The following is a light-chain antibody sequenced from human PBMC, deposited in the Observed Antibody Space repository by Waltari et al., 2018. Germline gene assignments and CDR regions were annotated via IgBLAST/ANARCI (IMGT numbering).Light chain of an antibody. CDR2: GAA. CDR3: QQYTTYRVS. CDR1: LIISRW. V-gene: IGKV1-5*01. J-gene: IGKJ4*01. Sequence: DIPLTQSPSTLSAAVGDRVTITCRASLIISRWLAWYQQKPGKAPNLLIYGAATLENGVPSSVRGSGFATDFTLTISSLQPDDSATYYCQQYTTYRVSFGGGTKVEIK.